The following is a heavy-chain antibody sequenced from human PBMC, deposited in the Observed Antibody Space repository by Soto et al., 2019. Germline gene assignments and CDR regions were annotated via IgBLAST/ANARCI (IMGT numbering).Heavy chain of an antibody. CDR3: ARGGIVATIVSGKHYYYYYGMDV. CDR1: GYTFTSYG. D-gene: IGHD5-12*01. Sequence: ASVKVSCKASGYTFTSYGISWVRQAPGQGLEWMGWISAYNGNTNYAQKLQGRVTMTTDTSTSTAYMELRSLRSDDTAVYYCARGGIVATIVSGKHYYYYYGMDVWGQGTTVTVSS. J-gene: IGHJ6*02. CDR2: ISAYNGNT. V-gene: IGHV1-18*01.